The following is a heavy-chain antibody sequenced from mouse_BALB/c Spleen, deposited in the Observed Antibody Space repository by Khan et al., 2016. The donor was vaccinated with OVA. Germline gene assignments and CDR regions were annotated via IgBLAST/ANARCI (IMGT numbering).Heavy chain of an antibody. V-gene: IGHV5-17*02. CDR1: GFTFSNFG. D-gene: IGHD2-1*01. CDR3: ARSGGNFHWYFDV. J-gene: IGHJ1*01. CDR2: ISSGSSTI. Sequence: EVHLVESGGGLVQPGGSRKLSCAASGFTFSNFGMHWVRQAPKKGLEWVAYISSGSSTIYYVDTVKGRFTISRDNHKNTLFLQMTSLRSEDTAMYYCARSGGNFHWYFDVWGAGTSVTVSS.